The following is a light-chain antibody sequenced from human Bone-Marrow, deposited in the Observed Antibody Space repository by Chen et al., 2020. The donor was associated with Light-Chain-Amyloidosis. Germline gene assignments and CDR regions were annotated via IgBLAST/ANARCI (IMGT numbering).Light chain of an antibody. V-gene: IGLV3-21*02. CDR2: DDR. CDR3: QVWDRSSDRPV. Sequence: SYVLTQPSSVSVAPGQTATIACGGNNIGSTSVHWYQQTPGQAPLLVVYDDRDRPSGIPERLAGSNCGNTATLTISRVEAGDEVDYYCQVWDRSSDRPVFGGGTKLTVL. J-gene: IGLJ3*02. CDR1: NIGSTS.